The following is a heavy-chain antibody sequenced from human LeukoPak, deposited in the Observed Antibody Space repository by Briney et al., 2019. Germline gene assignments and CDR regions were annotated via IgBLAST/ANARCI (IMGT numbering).Heavy chain of an antibody. CDR1: GGTFSSYA. J-gene: IGHJ4*02. Sequence: SVKVSCKASGGTFSSYAISWVRQAPGQGLEWMGGIIPIFGTANYAQKFQGRVTITADESTSTAYMELSSLRSEDTAVYYCAREGLPYYYGPGSFSSPFDYWGQGTLVTVSS. CDR3: AREGLPYYYGPGSFSSPFDY. V-gene: IGHV1-69*01. D-gene: IGHD3-10*01. CDR2: IIPIFGTA.